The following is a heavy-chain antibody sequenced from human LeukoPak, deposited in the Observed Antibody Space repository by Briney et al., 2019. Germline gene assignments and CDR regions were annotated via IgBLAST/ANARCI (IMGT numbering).Heavy chain of an antibody. CDR1: GGSISTYY. CDR2: LYYSGSN. CDR3: ARSFSPNYYDLLDY. V-gene: IGHV4-59*01. Sequence: PSETLSLTCTVSGGSISTYYWSWIRQPPGKGLEWIGYLYYSGSNNYNPSLKSRVTISLDTSKNQFSLKLNSVTAADTAMYYCARSFSPNYYDLLDYWGQGTLVTVSS. D-gene: IGHD3-22*01. J-gene: IGHJ4*02.